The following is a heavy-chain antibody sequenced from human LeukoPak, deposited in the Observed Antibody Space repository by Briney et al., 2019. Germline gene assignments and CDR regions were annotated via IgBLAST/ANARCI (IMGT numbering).Heavy chain of an antibody. D-gene: IGHD1-26*01. CDR2: INHSGST. V-gene: IGHV4-34*01. CDR3: ARSLGISSIDY. J-gene: IGHJ4*02. Sequence: SETLSLTCAVYGGSFSGYYWSWIRQPPGKGLEWIGEINHSGSTNYNPSLKSRVTISVDTSKNQFSLKLSSVTAADTAVYYCARSLGISSIDYWAREPWSPSPQ. CDR1: GGSFSGYY.